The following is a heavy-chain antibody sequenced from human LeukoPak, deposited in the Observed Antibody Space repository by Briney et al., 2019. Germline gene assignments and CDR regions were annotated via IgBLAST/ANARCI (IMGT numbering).Heavy chain of an antibody. J-gene: IGHJ5*02. CDR2: IYYSGST. CDR1: GGFISSSSYY. V-gene: IGHV4-39*07. CDR3: ARDLSRGFDP. Sequence: SETLSLTCTVSGGFISSSSYYWGWIRQPPGKGLEWIGSIYYSGSTYYNPSLKSRVTISVDTSKNQFSLKLSSVTAADTAVYYCARDLSRGFDPWGQGTLVTVSS. D-gene: IGHD2/OR15-2a*01.